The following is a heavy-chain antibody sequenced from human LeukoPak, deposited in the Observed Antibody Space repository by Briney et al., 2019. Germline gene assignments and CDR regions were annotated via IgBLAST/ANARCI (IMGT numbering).Heavy chain of an antibody. CDR1: GYTFTGYY. D-gene: IGHD4-11*01. V-gene: IGHV1-2*02. CDR2: INPNSGGT. Sequence: ASVKVSCKASGYTFTGYYMHWVRQAPGQGLEWMGWINPNSGGTNYAQKFQGRVTMTRDTSISTAYMELSRLRSDDTAVYYCARSFAVEPLPDYHAAVGYWGQGTLVTVSS. CDR3: ARSFAVEPLPDYHAAVGY. J-gene: IGHJ4*02.